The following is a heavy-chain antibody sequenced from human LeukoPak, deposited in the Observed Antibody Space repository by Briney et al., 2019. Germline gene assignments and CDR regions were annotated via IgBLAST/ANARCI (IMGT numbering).Heavy chain of an antibody. CDR3: ARRGLLDY. J-gene: IGHJ4*02. CDR1: GFTFSTYW. D-gene: IGHD2-15*01. CDR2: IKQDGSEK. V-gene: IGHV3-7*01. Sequence: GGSLRLSCVVSGFTFSTYWMSWVRQAPGKGLEWVANIKQDGSEKYYVDSVKGRFTISRDNAKNSLYLQMNSLRAEDTAVYYCARRGLLDYWGQGTLVTVSS.